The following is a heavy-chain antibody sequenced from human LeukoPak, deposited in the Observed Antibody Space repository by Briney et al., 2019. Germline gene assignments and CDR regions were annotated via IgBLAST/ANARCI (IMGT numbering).Heavy chain of an antibody. D-gene: IGHD3-10*01. CDR1: GFTFSSYA. J-gene: IGHJ4*02. Sequence: PGGSLRLSXATSGFTFSSYAMSWVCQAPGKGLEWVSVISGGGDRTYYADSVKGRFTISRDNSKNTLYLQMNSLRAEDSAVFYCAKGSDLWFGETWGQGTLVTVSS. CDR3: AKGSDLWFGET. CDR2: ISGGGDRT. V-gene: IGHV3-23*01.